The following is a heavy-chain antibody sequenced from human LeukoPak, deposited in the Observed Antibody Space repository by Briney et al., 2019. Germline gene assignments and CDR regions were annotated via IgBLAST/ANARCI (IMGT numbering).Heavy chain of an antibody. D-gene: IGHD6-13*01. J-gene: IGHJ3*02. V-gene: IGHV4-59*02. CDR2: IHYSGRT. Sequence: PSETLSLTCAVSGGSVSGYYWSWVRQFPGRRLEWIGYIHYSGRTNYNPSLKSRTTLSLETSSNQISLELKSVTSADTALYYCVRDSGYSSSWYLIDDDFDIWGQGTMVIVSA. CDR3: VRDSGYSSSWYLIDDDFDI. CDR1: GGSVSGYY.